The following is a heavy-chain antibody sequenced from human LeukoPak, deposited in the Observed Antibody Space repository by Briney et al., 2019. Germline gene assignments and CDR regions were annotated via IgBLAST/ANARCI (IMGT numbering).Heavy chain of an antibody. J-gene: IGHJ4*02. V-gene: IGHV1-69*05. CDR1: GGTFSSYA. CDR2: IIPIFGTA. CDR3: ARGGSYPSLYYFDY. D-gene: IGHD1-26*01. Sequence: ASVKVSCKASGGTFSSYAISWVRQSPGQGLEWMGGIIPIFGTANYAQKFQGRVTITTDESTSTAYMELSSLRSEDTAVYYCARGGSYPSLYYFDYWGQGTLVTVSS.